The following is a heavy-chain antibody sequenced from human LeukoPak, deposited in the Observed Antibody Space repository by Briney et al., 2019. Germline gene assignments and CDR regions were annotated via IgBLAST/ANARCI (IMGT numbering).Heavy chain of an antibody. J-gene: IGHJ4*02. V-gene: IGHV1-2*02. CDR3: ARDLHDYYDSSGLIDY. CDR1: GYTFTGYY. D-gene: IGHD3-22*01. CDR2: INPNSGGT. Sequence: GASVKVSCKASGYTFTGYYMHWVRQAPGQGLEWMGWINPNSGGTNYAQKFQGRVTMTRDASISTAYMELSRLRSDDTAVYYCARDLHDYYDSSGLIDYWGQETLVTVSS.